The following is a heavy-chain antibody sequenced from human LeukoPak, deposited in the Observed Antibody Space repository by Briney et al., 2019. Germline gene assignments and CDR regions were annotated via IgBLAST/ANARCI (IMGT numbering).Heavy chain of an antibody. CDR2: ISGSGSTI. V-gene: IGHV3-48*03. D-gene: IGHD4-17*01. J-gene: IGHJ4*02. CDR3: ARASGDYVF. CDR1: GFTFHSYE. Sequence: GGSLRLPHAASGFTFHSYEMNWVRQAPGKGREWVSYISGSGSTIYYADSVKGRFTISKDNAKNTLYLQMNSLRAEYTAVYDSARASGDYVFWGQGTLVTVSS.